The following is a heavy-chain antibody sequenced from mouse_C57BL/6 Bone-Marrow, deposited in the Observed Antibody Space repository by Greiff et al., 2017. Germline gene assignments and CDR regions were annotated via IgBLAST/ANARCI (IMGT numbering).Heavy chain of an antibody. CDR1: GYSFTGYY. V-gene: IGHV1-42*01. CDR2: INPSAGGT. CDR3: ARDGDYYGSVYFDV. J-gene: IGHJ1*03. D-gene: IGHD1-1*01. Sequence: VQLQQSGPGLVKPGASVKISCTASGYSFTGYYMNWVKQSPEKSLEWIGEINPSAGGTTYTQKFKARATLTVDKTSSTAYLQLKSLPSDDSTVDYCARDGDYYGSVYFDVWGTGTTLTVSS.